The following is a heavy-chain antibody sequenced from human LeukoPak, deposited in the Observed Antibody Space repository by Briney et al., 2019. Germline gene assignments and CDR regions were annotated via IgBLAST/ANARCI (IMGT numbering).Heavy chain of an antibody. Sequence: PGGSLRLSCTASGFTFSSYAMNWVRQAPGKGLEWVAVISYDENNKFYADSVKGRFTISRDNSKNTLYLQMNSLSTDDTAVYSCARRDGASCLDYWGQGTLVTVSS. CDR2: ISYDENNK. CDR3: ARRDGASCLDY. V-gene: IGHV3-30-3*01. J-gene: IGHJ4*02. D-gene: IGHD2-15*01. CDR1: GFTFSSYA.